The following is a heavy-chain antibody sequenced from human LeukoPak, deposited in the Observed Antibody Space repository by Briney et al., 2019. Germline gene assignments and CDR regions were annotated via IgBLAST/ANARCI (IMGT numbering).Heavy chain of an antibody. Sequence: GGSLRLSCAASGFTFSSYAMSWVRQAPGKGREWVSAISGSGGSTYYADSVKGRFTIARENAEKTLYLQMNSLRAEDTAVYYCAKDMLYEGATEDPNWFDPWGQGTLVTVSS. CDR3: AKDMLYEGATEDPNWFDP. CDR2: ISGSGGST. CDR1: GFTFSSYA. J-gene: IGHJ5*02. D-gene: IGHD1-26*01. V-gene: IGHV3-23*01.